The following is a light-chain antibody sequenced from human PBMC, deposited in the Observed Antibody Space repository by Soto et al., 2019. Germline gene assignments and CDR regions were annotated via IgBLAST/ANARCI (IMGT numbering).Light chain of an antibody. Sequence: QSVLTQPPSASGTPGQRVTISCSGGGSNIGSNTVNWYQQLPGTAPKLLIYSDNQRPSGVPDRFSGSKSGTSASLAISGLQSEDEADYYCAAWDDSLNGWVFGGGTKVTVL. CDR2: SDN. V-gene: IGLV1-44*01. CDR1: GSNIGSNT. CDR3: AAWDDSLNGWV. J-gene: IGLJ3*02.